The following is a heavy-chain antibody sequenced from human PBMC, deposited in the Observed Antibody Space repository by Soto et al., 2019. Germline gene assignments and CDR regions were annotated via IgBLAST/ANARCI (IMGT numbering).Heavy chain of an antibody. CDR1: GDSVSSNSAA. CDR3: ARMQDCSSTSCDPGWLDP. D-gene: IGHD2-2*01. V-gene: IGHV6-1*01. CDR2: TYYRSKWYN. Sequence: PSQTLSLTCAISGDSVSSNSAAWNWIRQSPSRGLEWLGRTYYRSKWYNDYAVSVKSRITINPDTSKNQFSLQLNSVTPEDTAVYYCARMQDCSSTSCDPGWLDPWGQGTLVTVSS. J-gene: IGHJ5*02.